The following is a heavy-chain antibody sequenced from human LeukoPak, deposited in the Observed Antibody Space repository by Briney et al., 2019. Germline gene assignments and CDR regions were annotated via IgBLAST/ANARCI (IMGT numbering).Heavy chain of an antibody. J-gene: IGHJ4*02. CDR1: GGSISSYY. Sequence: SETLSLTCTVSGGSISSYYWSWIRQPPGKGLEWIGYIYYSGSTNYNPSLKSRVTISVDTSKNQFSLKLSSVTAADTAVYYCARHTPPMGYCDSSGFDYWGQGTLVTVSS. CDR2: IYYSGST. V-gene: IGHV4-59*08. CDR3: ARHTPPMGYCDSSGFDY. D-gene: IGHD3-22*01.